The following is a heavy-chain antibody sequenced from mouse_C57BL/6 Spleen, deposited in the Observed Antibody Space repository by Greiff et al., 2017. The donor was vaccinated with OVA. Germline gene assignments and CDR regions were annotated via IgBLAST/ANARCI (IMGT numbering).Heavy chain of an antibody. CDR2: INPNNGGT. CDR1: GYTFTDYY. CDR3: ASRSTMVTTDY. J-gene: IGHJ2*01. Sequence: EVQLQQSGPELVKPGASVKISCKASGYTFTDYYMNWVKQSHGKSLEWIGDINPNNGGTSYNQKFKGKATLTVDKSSSTAYMELRSLTSEDSAVYYCASRSTMVTTDYWGQGTTLTVSS. D-gene: IGHD2-2*01. V-gene: IGHV1-26*01.